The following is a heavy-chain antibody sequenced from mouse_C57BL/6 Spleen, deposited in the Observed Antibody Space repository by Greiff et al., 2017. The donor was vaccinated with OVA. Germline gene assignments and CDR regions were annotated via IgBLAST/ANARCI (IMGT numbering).Heavy chain of an antibody. CDR1: GYSITSGYY. Sequence: DVQLQESGPGLVKPSQSLSLTCSVTGYSITSGYYWNWIRQFPGNKLEWMGYISYDGSNNYNPSLKNRISITRDTSKNQFFLKLNSVTTEDTATYYYARGSQSYFDYWGQGTTLTVSS. J-gene: IGHJ2*01. CDR2: ISYDGSN. V-gene: IGHV3-6*01. CDR3: ARGSQSYFDY. D-gene: IGHD6-2*01.